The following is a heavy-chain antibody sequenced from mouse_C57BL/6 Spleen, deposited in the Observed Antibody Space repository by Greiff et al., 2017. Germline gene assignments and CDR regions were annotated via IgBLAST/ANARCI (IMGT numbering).Heavy chain of an antibody. V-gene: IGHV1-69*01. Sequence: QVQLQQPGAELVMPGASVKLSCKASGYTFTSYWMHWVKQRPGQGLEWIGEIDPSDSYTNYNQKFKGKSTLTVDKSSSTAYMQLSSLTSEDSAVYYCARGGTAQGRGFAYWGQGTLVTVSA. J-gene: IGHJ3*01. CDR3: ARGGTAQGRGFAY. D-gene: IGHD3-2*02. CDR1: GYTFTSYW. CDR2: IDPSDSYT.